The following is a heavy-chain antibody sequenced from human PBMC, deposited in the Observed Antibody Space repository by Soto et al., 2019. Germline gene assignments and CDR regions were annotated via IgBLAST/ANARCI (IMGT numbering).Heavy chain of an antibody. V-gene: IGHV4-59*08. D-gene: IGHD4-17*01. J-gene: IGHJ4*02. Sequence: QVQLQESGPGLVKPSETLSLTCTVSGGSISSYYWSWIRQPPGKGLEWIGYIYYSGSTNYNPSLKRRVTISVETSKNQLSLKLSSVTAADTAVYYCARRYGYYFDYWGQGTLVTVSS. CDR1: GGSISSYY. CDR3: ARRYGYYFDY. CDR2: IYYSGST.